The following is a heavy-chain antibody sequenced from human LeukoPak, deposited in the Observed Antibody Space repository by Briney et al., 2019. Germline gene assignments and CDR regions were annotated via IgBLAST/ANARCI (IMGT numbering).Heavy chain of an antibody. Sequence: SETLSLTCTVSGDSISSSSYYWGWIRQPPGKGLEWIGSIYYSGSTYYNPSLKSRVTISVDTSKNQFSLKLSSVTAADTAVYYCARASIIVVVPAARGPFDYWGQGTLVTVSS. D-gene: IGHD2-2*01. CDR1: GDSISSSSYY. CDR3: ARASIIVVVPAARGPFDY. J-gene: IGHJ4*02. V-gene: IGHV4-39*01. CDR2: IYYSGST.